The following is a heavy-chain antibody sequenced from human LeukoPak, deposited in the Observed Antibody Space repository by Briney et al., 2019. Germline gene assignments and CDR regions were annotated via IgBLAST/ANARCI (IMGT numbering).Heavy chain of an antibody. Sequence: ASVKVSCKASGYTFTGYYMHWVRQAPGQGREWMGWINPNSGGTNYAQKFQGRVTMTRDTSISTAYMELSRLRSDDTAVYYCASSSWSTPYSYYYYGMDVWGQGTTVTVSS. V-gene: IGHV1-2*02. CDR1: GYTFTGYY. CDR3: ASSSWSTPYSYYYYGMDV. CDR2: INPNSGGT. D-gene: IGHD6-13*01. J-gene: IGHJ6*02.